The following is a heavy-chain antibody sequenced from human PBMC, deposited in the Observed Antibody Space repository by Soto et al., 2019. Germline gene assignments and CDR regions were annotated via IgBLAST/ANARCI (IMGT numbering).Heavy chain of an antibody. D-gene: IGHD3-10*01. CDR3: ARDEKWFGELLPFDY. CDR1: GFTFSSYA. J-gene: IGHJ4*02. CDR2: ISYDGSNK. V-gene: IGHV3-30-3*01. Sequence: SLRLSCGASGFTFSSYAMHWVRQAPGKGLEWVAVISYDGSNKYYADSVKGRFTISRDNSKNTLYLQMNSLRAEDTAVYYCARDEKWFGELLPFDYWGQGTLVTVSS.